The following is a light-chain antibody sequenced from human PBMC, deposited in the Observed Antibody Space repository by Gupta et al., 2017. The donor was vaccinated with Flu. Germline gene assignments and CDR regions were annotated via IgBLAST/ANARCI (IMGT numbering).Light chain of an antibody. J-gene: IGKJ2*01. Sequence: VTLSLSPGDSAILSCRASQSVSNQLAWYQQRPGQPPRPLMYDASRRAAGIPARFSGSGSGTDFTLTITTLEPEDFAVYYCQQRSGLPMYTFGQGTKLEIK. CDR1: QSVSNQ. V-gene: IGKV3-11*01. CDR3: QQRSGLPMYT. CDR2: DAS.